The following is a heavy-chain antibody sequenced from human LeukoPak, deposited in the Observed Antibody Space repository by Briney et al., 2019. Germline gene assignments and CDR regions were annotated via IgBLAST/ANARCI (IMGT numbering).Heavy chain of an antibody. V-gene: IGHV1-24*01. CDR2: FDPEDGET. D-gene: IGHD4-11*01. J-gene: IGHJ4*02. CDR3: ATNSNYQYYFDY. CDR1: GYTLTELS. Sequence: ASVKVSCKVSGYTLTELSMHWVRQAPGKGLEWMGGFDPEDGETIYAQKFQGRVTMTEDTSTDTAYMELSSLRSEDTAVYYCATNSNYQYYFDYWGQGTLVTVSS.